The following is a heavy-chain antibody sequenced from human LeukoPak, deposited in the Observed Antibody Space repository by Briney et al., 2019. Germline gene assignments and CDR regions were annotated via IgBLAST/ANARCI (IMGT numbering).Heavy chain of an antibody. CDR1: GGSFSGYY. CDR3: AKDVGYSYGYGFDY. Sequence: PSETLSLTCAVYGGSFSGYYWSWIRQPPGKGLEWIGEINHSGSTNYNPSLKSRVTISLDTSKNQFSLKLSSVTAADTAVYYCAKDVGYSYGYGFDYWGQGTLVTVSS. J-gene: IGHJ4*02. D-gene: IGHD5-18*01. V-gene: IGHV4-34*01. CDR2: INHSGST.